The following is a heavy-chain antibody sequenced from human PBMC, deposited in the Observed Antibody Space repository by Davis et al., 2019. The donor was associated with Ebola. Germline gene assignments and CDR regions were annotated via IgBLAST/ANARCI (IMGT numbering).Heavy chain of an antibody. CDR3: ARAESSGWYLDY. D-gene: IGHD6-19*01. CDR1: GFTFSSYE. CDR2: ISSSGSTI. V-gene: IGHV3-48*03. Sequence: PGGSLRLSCAASGFTFSSYEMNWVRQAPGKGLEWVSYISSSGSTIYYADSVKGRFTISRDNAKNSLYLQMNSLRAEDTAVYYCARAESSGWYLDYWGQGTLVTVSS. J-gene: IGHJ4*02.